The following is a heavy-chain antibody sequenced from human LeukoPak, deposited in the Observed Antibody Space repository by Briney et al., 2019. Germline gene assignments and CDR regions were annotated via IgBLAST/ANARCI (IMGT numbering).Heavy chain of an antibody. CDR1: GYIFTNYY. D-gene: IGHD1-26*01. CDR2: INPNGINT. Sequence: GASVKVSCKASGYIFTNYYMHWVRQAPGQGLEWMGIINPNGINTNYAQNFQGRVTMTRDMSTNTIYMELSSLRSEDTAVYYCARGPGSGSYYGALLIYYYYYMDVWGKGTTVTVSS. J-gene: IGHJ6*03. V-gene: IGHV1-46*01. CDR3: ARGPGSGSYYGALLIYYYYYMDV.